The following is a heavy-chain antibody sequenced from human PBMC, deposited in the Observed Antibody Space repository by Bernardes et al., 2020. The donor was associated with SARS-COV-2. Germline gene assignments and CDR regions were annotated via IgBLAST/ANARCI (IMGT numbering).Heavy chain of an antibody. CDR1: GYTLTELS. V-gene: IGHV1-24*01. CDR3: ATVAPDFVVVRAAIGAFDY. CDR2: FDPEDGET. Sequence: ASVKVSCKVSGYTLTELSMHWVRQAPGKGLEWMGGFDPEDGETIYAQKFQGRVTMTEDTSTDTAYMELSSLRSEDTAVYYCATVAPDFVVVRAAIGAFDYWGQGTLVTVSS. D-gene: IGHD2-2*02. J-gene: IGHJ4*01.